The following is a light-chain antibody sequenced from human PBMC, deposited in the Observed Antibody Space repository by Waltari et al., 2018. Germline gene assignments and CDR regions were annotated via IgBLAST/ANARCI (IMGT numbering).Light chain of an antibody. J-gene: IGLJ2*01. CDR2: EVT. Sequence: QSALTQPASVSGSPGQSITISCTGTSSDVGGYNYVSWYQQHPDKAPKLMIYEVTNRPAGVSIRCSGSKSGNTASLTITGLQAEDEADYYCSSYTSSTTRVLFGGGTKLTVL. CDR1: SSDVGGYNY. CDR3: SSYTSSTTRVL. V-gene: IGLV2-14*01.